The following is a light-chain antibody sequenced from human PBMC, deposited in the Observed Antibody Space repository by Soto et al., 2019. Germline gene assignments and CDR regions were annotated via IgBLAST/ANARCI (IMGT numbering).Light chain of an antibody. J-gene: IGKJ1*01. CDR2: HAS. CDR3: TQCKSYGT. V-gene: IGKV1-5*01. Sequence: DDRITRSPATRSACVGNRRKIACRASQSIDRWLAWYQQRPGKAPKILIYHASSLETGVPSRFSGSGSGTEITLTISSRQCADFALFYGTQCKSYGTFGQGTKVDI. CDR1: QSIDRW.